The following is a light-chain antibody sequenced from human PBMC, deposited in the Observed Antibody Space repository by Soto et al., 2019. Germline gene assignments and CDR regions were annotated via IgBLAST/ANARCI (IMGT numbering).Light chain of an antibody. CDR1: QSISSW. CDR2: DAS. V-gene: IGKV1-5*01. J-gene: IGKJ5*01. CDR3: QQCYSYPVT. Sequence: DVQGPHSPSTLSATVADRVHMTCRASQSISSWLAWYQQKPGKAPKLLIYDASSLKSGVPSRFSGSGSGTDFTLTISSLQPEDFATYYCQQCYSYPVTLGQGTRLETK.